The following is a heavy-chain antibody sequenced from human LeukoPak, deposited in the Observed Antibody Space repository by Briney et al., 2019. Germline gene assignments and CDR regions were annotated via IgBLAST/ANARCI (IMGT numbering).Heavy chain of an antibody. Sequence: GGSLRLSCAASRFTFRASAMPWVRQVPGKGLEWVSSISWSSEYMFYADSVKGRFTISRDNAKNSLYLQMDSLRAEDTALYYCAKEGSVCSNGVCRYFDYWGQGTLVTASS. CDR1: RFTFRASA. V-gene: IGHV3-9*01. J-gene: IGHJ4*02. CDR3: AKEGSVCSNGVCRYFDY. CDR2: ISWSSEYM. D-gene: IGHD2-8*01.